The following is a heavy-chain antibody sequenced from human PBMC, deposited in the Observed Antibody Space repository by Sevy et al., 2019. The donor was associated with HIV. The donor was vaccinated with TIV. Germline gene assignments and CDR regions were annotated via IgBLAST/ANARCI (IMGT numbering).Heavy chain of an antibody. CDR3: VRAIATADSF. J-gene: IGHJ4*02. V-gene: IGHV3-7*01. CDR1: GFSLNSYW. CDR2: INQDGSVN. D-gene: IGHD1-1*01. Sequence: GGSLRLSCVASGFSLNSYWMLWVRQAPGKGLEWVANINQDGSVNYYADSVKGRFTISRDNARNLVNLQMNILRVEDTAVYYCVRAIATADSFWGQGTPVTVSS.